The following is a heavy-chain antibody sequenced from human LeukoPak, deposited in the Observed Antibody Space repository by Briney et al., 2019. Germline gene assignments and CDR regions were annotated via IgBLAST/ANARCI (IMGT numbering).Heavy chain of an antibody. CDR3: ARGGYIYGY. CDR1: GGSISSGSYY. CDR2: IYTSGST. V-gene: IGHV4-61*02. Sequence: SETLSLTCTVSGGSISSGSYYWSWIRQPAGKEMEWIGRIYTSGSTNYNPSLKRRVTISVDTSKNQFSLKLSSVTAADTAVYYCARGGYIYGYWGQGTLVTVSS. J-gene: IGHJ4*02. D-gene: IGHD5-18*01.